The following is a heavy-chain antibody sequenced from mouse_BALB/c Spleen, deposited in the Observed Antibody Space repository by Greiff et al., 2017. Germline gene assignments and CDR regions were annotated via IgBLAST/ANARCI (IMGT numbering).Heavy chain of an antibody. V-gene: IGHV1-15*01. Sequence: QVQLQQSGAELVRPGASVTLSCKASGYTFTDYEMHWVKQTPVHGLEWIGAIDPETGGTAYNQKFKGKATLTADKSSSTAYMELRGLTSEDSAVYYCTRIGSFDVWGAGTTVTVSS. CDR3: TRIGSFDV. CDR2: IDPETGGT. CDR1: GYTFTDYE. J-gene: IGHJ1*01.